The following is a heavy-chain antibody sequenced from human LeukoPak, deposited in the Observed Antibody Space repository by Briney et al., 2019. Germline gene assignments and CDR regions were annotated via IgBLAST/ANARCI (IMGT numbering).Heavy chain of an antibody. V-gene: IGHV4-4*02. J-gene: IGHJ4*02. CDR1: GGSISSSNW. CDR3: ARHLTGYCSGGDCPYYFDY. Sequence: SGTLSLTCAVSGGSISSSNWWSWVRQPPGKGLEWIGEIYHSGSTNYNPSLKSRVTISVDKSKNQFSLKLSSVTAADTAVYYCARHLTGYCSGGDCPYYFDYWGQGTLVTVSS. D-gene: IGHD2-15*01. CDR2: IYHSGST.